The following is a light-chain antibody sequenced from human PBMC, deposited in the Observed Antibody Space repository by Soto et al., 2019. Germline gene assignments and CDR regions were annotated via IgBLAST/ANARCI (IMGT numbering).Light chain of an antibody. Sequence: IVMTQSPLSLSVTPGEPASISCRCSQSLLHSNGSNYLDWYMQKPGQSPRLLIYFVSNRASGVTDRVSGSGSGTDFTLKISREETEDVGVSYCKQALQTQTFGKGTKVEIK. V-gene: IGKV2-28*01. CDR1: QSLLHSNGSNY. J-gene: IGKJ1*01. CDR3: KQALQTQT. CDR2: FVS.